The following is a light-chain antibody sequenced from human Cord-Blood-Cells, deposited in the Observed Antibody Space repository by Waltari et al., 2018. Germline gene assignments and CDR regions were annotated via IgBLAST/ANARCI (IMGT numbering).Light chain of an antibody. J-gene: IGKJ3*01. CDR2: CAS. Sequence: EIVMTQSPATLSVSQGERATLSCRASQSVSSNLAWHQQKPGQAPRLLIYCASTRATGIPARFSGSGFGTEFTLTISSLQSEDFAVYYCQQYNNSPTFGPGTKVDIK. CDR1: QSVSSN. CDR3: QQYNNSPT. V-gene: IGKV3-15*01.